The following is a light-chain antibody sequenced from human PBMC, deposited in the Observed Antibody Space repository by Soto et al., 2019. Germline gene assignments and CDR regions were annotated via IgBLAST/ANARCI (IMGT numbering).Light chain of an antibody. CDR2: HVD. Sequence: IVLTHSPATLSLSPVERATLSCRSSQSVHNYLAWYQQKPGQAPRLLIYHVDKRATGVPARFSGGGSGTDFTLTITSLEPEDFAVYYCQQCTNWPLRTFGGGTKVDIK. V-gene: IGKV3-11*01. J-gene: IGKJ4*01. CDR3: QQCTNWPLRT. CDR1: QSVHNY.